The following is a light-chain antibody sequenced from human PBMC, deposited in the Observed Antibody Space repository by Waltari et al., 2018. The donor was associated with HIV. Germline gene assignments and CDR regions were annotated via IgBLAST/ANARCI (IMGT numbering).Light chain of an antibody. CDR3: QSVDSSATYWV. V-gene: IGLV3-25*03. Sequence: SYELRQPPSVSVSPGQTARITCSGDALPDQYVYWYQQKPGQAPLLVIFKDSERPSGIPGRLSGSSSGTTVTLTVTGVQAEDEADYYCQSVDSSATYWVFGGGTKLTVL. J-gene: IGLJ3*02. CDR2: KDS. CDR1: ALPDQY.